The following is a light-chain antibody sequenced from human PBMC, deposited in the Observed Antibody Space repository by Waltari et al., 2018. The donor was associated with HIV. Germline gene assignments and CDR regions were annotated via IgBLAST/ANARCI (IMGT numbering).Light chain of an antibody. CDR1: SSDGGGHTY. CDR3: CSYTGSSSYNYV. J-gene: IGLJ1*01. CDR2: DVN. V-gene: IGLV2-11*01. Sequence: QSALTQPRSVSGSPGRSVTISCTGTSSDGGGHTYVSWFQQHPGKGPKLLLYDVNKRSPGVPVRFSGSKSGNTASLTISGLQTEDEADYFCCSYTGSSSYNYVFGTGTKVTVL.